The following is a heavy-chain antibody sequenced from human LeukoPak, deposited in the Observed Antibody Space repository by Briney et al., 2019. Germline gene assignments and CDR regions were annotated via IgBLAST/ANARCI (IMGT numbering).Heavy chain of an antibody. CDR2: VKKDGCAK. Sequence: GGSLRLFCAASGFTFSRHWMSWVRQAPGKGLEGVANVKKDGCAKYYVVSVKGRFTISRDNAKNSLYLQMNSLRDDDTAVYYCARDAWEFDWSGGYFDCWGQGTVVTVSS. CDR3: ARDAWEFDWSGGYFDC. D-gene: IGHD3-9*01. V-gene: IGHV3-7*04. CDR1: GFTFSRHW. J-gene: IGHJ4*02.